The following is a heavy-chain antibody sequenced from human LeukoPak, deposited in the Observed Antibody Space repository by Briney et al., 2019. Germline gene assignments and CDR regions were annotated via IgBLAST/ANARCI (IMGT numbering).Heavy chain of an antibody. CDR3: AKDFDDFDYGDYRGALYYFDY. J-gene: IGHJ4*02. D-gene: IGHD4-17*01. CDR1: GFTFSSYA. V-gene: IGHV3-23*01. CDR2: ISGSGGST. Sequence: PGGSLRLSCAASGFTFSSYAMSWVRQAPGKGLEWVSAISGSGGSTYYADSVKGRFTISRDNSKNTLYLQMNSLRAEDTAVYYCAKDFDDFDYGDYRGALYYFDYWGQGTLVTVSS.